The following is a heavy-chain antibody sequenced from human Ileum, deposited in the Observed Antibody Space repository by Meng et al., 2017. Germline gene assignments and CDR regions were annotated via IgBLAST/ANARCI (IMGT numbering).Heavy chain of an antibody. Sequence: QLQLQESGPGLVKPWETLPPTCTVSGGSITSSSYSCGWIRQPPGKGLEWIGYIYYSGTTYYNPSLKSRATISEDTAKNQFSLNLSSVTAADTAVYYCARQVNSDGYPRYFDFWGQGTLVTVSS. CDR2: IYYSGTT. J-gene: IGHJ4*02. CDR1: GGSITSSSYS. CDR3: ARQVNSDGYPRYFDF. V-gene: IGHV4-39*01. D-gene: IGHD5-24*01.